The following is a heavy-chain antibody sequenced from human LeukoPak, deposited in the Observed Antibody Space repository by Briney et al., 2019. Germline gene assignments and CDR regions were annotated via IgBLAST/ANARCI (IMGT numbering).Heavy chain of an antibody. Sequence: PGGSLRPAFAASGFTFSKAWMSWVRQAPGRGLEWVGRIKSQSNGGTTDYAAPVKGRFTISRHDSGNTLYLQMNSLKTEDTAVYYCTTDQGRFCGGNCSSDYWGQGTLPTVSS. CDR3: TTDQGRFCGGNCSSDY. CDR1: GFTFSKAW. D-gene: IGHD2-21*02. CDR2: IKSQSNGGTT. J-gene: IGHJ4*02. V-gene: IGHV3-15*01.